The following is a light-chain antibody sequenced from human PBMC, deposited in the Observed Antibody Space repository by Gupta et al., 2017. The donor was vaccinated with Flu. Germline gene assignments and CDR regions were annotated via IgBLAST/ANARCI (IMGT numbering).Light chain of an antibody. CDR3: QSYDNSRSGRV. J-gene: IGLJ3*02. V-gene: IGLV1-40*01. CDR2: ASV. Sequence: QSVLTPPPSVSGAPGQEISISCTGGSSNIGAGYAVHWYQRLPGAAPKLLIYASVNRPSGVPDRFSGSKSGTSASLAITGLQTEDEADYFCQSYDNSRSGRVFGGGTKLTVL. CDR1: SSNIGAGYA.